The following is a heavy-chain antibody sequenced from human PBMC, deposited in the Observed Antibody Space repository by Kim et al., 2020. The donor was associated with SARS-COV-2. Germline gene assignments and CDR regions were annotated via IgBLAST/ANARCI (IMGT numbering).Heavy chain of an antibody. CDR3: ARGGGSTYGMDV. J-gene: IGHJ6*02. CDR1: GFIFDDYG. CDR2: ISWNGDST. Sequence: GGSLRLSCAASGFIFDDYGMSWVRQGPGKGLEWVSGISWNGDSTGYGDSVKARFTISRDNAKNSLYLEMNSLRVEDTALYYCARGGGSTYGMDVWGQGTT. D-gene: IGHD2-15*01. V-gene: IGHV3-20*04.